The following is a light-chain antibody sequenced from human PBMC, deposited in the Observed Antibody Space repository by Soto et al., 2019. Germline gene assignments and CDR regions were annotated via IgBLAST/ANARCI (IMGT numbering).Light chain of an antibody. V-gene: IGKV3D-20*02. CDR1: QSVSSSY. CDR2: GAS. Sequence: EIVLTQSPGTLSLSRGGRGNLSFRASQSVSSSYLAWYQQKPGQAPTLLLYGASTRATGIPDRLSGSGSGTVFTLTIGSLEPEDSAVYYCQQRKNWPPITFGLGTRLDI. CDR3: QQRKNWPPIT. J-gene: IGKJ5*01.